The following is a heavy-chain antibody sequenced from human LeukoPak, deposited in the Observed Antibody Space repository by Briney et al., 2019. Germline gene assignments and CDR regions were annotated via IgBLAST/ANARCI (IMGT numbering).Heavy chain of an antibody. CDR3: AREGYGSGSSHFMDV. Sequence: SETLSLTCTVSGGSISSYYWSWIRQPAGKGLEWIGRIYTSGSTNYNPSLKSRATMSVDMSKNQFSLKLTSVTAADTAVYYCAREGYGSGSSHFMDVWGTGTTVTVSS. D-gene: IGHD3-10*01. CDR2: IYTSGST. CDR1: GGSISSYY. V-gene: IGHV4-4*07. J-gene: IGHJ6*03.